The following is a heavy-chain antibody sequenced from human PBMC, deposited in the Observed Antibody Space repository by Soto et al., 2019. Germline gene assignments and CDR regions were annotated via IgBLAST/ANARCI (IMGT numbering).Heavy chain of an antibody. D-gene: IGHD3-10*01. CDR2: IYHSGST. Sequence: PSETLSLTCAVSAGSISSNSLWICVRQPPGKGLEWIGEIYHSGSTTYSPSLKSPVTISVDKSKNQFSLKLSSVTAADTAVYYCARRGDGSGSLDYWGRGTLVTVSS. J-gene: IGHJ4*02. CDR3: ARRGDGSGSLDY. V-gene: IGHV4-4*02. CDR1: AGSISSNSL.